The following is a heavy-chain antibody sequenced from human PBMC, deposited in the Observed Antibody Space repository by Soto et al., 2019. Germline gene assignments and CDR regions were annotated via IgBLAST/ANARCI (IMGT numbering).Heavy chain of an antibody. D-gene: IGHD6-13*01. J-gene: IGHJ6*02. CDR3: AREVVFGSSWQGYYYYYGMDV. Sequence: GASVKVSCKASGYTFTVYDMHWVLQAGLQWLDWMGWINPNSGGTNYAQKFQGRVTMTRDTSISTAYMELSRLRSDDTAVYYCAREVVFGSSWQGYYYYYGMDVWGQGTTVTVSS. CDR1: GYTFTVYD. V-gene: IGHV1-2*02. CDR2: INPNSGGT.